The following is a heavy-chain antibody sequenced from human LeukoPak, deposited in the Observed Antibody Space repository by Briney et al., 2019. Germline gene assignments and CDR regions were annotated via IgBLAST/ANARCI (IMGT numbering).Heavy chain of an antibody. D-gene: IGHD5-24*01. CDR1: GGSISSYY. J-gene: IGHJ4*02. CDR3: ARQVPGEMATIDY. Sequence: SETLSLTCTVSGGSISSYYWSWIRRPPGKGLEWIGYIYYSGSTNYNPSLKSRVTISVDTSKNQFSLKLSSVTAADTAVYYCARQVPGEMATIDYWGQGTLVTVSS. V-gene: IGHV4-59*08. CDR2: IYYSGST.